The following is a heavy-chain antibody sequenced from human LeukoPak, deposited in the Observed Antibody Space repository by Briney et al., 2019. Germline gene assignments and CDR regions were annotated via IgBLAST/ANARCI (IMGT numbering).Heavy chain of an antibody. Sequence: GGSLRLSCAASGFTFSSYWMSWVRQAPGKGLEWVANIKQDGSEKYYVDSVKGRFTISRDNAKNSLYLRMNSLRAEDTAVYYCGGVIKTSYYYYGMDVWGQGTTVTVSS. CDR3: GGVIKTSYYYYGMDV. CDR1: GFTFSSYW. V-gene: IGHV3-7*01. D-gene: IGHD3-10*01. CDR2: IKQDGSEK. J-gene: IGHJ6*02.